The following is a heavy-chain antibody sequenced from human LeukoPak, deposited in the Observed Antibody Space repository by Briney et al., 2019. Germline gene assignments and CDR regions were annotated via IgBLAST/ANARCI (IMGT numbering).Heavy chain of an antibody. Sequence: GGSLRLSCAASGFTFSGSAMHWVRQASGKGLEWVGRIRSKANSYATAYAASVKGRFTISRDDSKNTAYLQMNSLKTEDTAVYYCACRIAVAGTVFDYWGQGTLVTVSS. V-gene: IGHV3-73*01. CDR1: GFTFSGSA. D-gene: IGHD6-19*01. CDR2: IRSKANSYAT. CDR3: ACRIAVAGTVFDY. J-gene: IGHJ4*02.